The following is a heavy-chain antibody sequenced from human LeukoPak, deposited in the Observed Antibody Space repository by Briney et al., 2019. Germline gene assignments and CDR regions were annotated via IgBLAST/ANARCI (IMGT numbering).Heavy chain of an antibody. V-gene: IGHV3-53*01. Sequence: PGGSLRLSCAASGFTVSGTHMSWVRQGPGKGLGWVSAMYTGETTYYADSVTSRFIVSRDTSRNTLFLHMNSRRAEDTAVYYCAKDEATSRGGLASWGQGTLVILSS. CDR1: GFTVSGTH. J-gene: IGHJ5*01. D-gene: IGHD2-15*01. CDR2: MYTGETT. CDR3: AKDEATSRGGLAS.